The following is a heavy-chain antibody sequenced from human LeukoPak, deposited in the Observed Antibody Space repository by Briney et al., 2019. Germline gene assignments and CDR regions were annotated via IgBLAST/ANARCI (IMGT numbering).Heavy chain of an antibody. D-gene: IGHD6-13*01. J-gene: IGHJ5*02. CDR2: IGGSSSYT. V-gene: IGHV3-11*05. CDR3: ARDSSSWFDP. Sequence: PGGSLRLSCAASGFTFSDHYMNWIRQAPGKGLEWVSYIGGSSSYTNYADSVKGRFTISRDNAKNSLYLQMNSLRAEDTAVYYCARDSSSWFDPWGQGTLVAVSS. CDR1: GFTFSDHY.